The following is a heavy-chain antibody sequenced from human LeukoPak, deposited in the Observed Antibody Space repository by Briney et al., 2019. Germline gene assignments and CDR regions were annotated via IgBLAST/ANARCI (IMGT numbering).Heavy chain of an antibody. CDR1: GFTFSSYS. V-gene: IGHV3-48*01. J-gene: IGHJ4*02. D-gene: IGHD4-17*01. Sequence: PGGSLRLSCAASGFTFSSYSMNWVRQAPGKGLEWVSYISSSSSTIYYADSVKGRFTISRDNAKNSLYLQMNSLRAEDTAVYYCVRTSYGDYDPYYFDYWGQGTLVTVSS. CDR2: ISSSSSTI. CDR3: VRTSYGDYDPYYFDY.